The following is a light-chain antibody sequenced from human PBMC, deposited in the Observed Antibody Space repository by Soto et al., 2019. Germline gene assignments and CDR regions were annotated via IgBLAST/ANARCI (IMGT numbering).Light chain of an antibody. CDR3: NSYAGPSYV. CDR1: SSDVGRYSY. V-gene: IGLV2-14*01. Sequence: QSALTQPASVSGSPGQSITISCTGTSSDVGRYSYVSWYQQYPGKAPKLMIYGVSNRPSGVSNRFSGSKSGNTASLTISGLQAEDEADYYCNSYAGPSYVFGTGTKLTVL. CDR2: GVS. J-gene: IGLJ1*01.